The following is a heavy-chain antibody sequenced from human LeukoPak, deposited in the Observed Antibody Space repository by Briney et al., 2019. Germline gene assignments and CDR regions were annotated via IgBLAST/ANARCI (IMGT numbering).Heavy chain of an antibody. V-gene: IGHV4-30-2*01. CDR3: ASNWNYAYAFDI. CDR2: IYHSGST. CDR1: GGSFSGYY. Sequence: SETLSLTCAVYGGSFSGYYWSWIRQPPGKGLEWIGYIYHSGSTYYNPSLKSRVTISVDRSKNQFSLKLSSVTAADTAVYYCASNWNYAYAFDIWGQGTMVTVSS. D-gene: IGHD1-7*01. J-gene: IGHJ3*02.